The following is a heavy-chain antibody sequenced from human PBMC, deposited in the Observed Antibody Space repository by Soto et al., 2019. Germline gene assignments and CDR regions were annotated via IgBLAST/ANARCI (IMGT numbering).Heavy chain of an antibody. CDR1: GGSISSGGYY. J-gene: IGHJ4*02. CDR3: ARGRGSSAEFDY. V-gene: IGHV4-31*03. D-gene: IGHD6-6*01. Sequence: PSETLSLTCTVSGGSISSGGYYWSWIRQHPGKGLEWIGYIYYSGSTYYNPSLKSRVTISVDTSKNQFSLKLSSVTAADTAVYYCARGRGSSAEFDYWGQRTLDTVSS. CDR2: IYYSGST.